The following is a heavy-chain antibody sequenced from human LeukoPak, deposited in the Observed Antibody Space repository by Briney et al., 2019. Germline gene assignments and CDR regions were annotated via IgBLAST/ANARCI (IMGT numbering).Heavy chain of an antibody. D-gene: IGHD3-16*02. J-gene: IGHJ5*02. V-gene: IGHV4-4*07. Sequence: SETLSLTCTVSGGSISSYCWSWIRQPAGKGLEWIGRIYTSGSTNYNPSLKSRVTMPVDTSKNQFSLKLSSVTAADTAVYYCARDLNPRGSYRYAWFDPWGQGTLVTVSS. CDR2: IYTSGST. CDR3: ARDLNPRGSYRYAWFDP. CDR1: GGSISSYC.